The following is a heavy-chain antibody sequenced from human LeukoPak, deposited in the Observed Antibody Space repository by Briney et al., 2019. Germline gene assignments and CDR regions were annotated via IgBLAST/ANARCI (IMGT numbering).Heavy chain of an antibody. CDR1: GGSLSSGTYY. CDR2: IYYSGST. Sequence: SETLSLTCTVSGGSLSSGTYYWGWIRQPPGKGLEWVGYIYYSGSTNYNPSLKSRVTISMDTSKKQFSLKLGSVTAADPGVLFWAGGGGSHWLPFFDFWGQGTLVTVSS. CDR3: AGGGGSHWLPFFDF. D-gene: IGHD3-10*01. V-gene: IGHV4-61*01. J-gene: IGHJ4*02.